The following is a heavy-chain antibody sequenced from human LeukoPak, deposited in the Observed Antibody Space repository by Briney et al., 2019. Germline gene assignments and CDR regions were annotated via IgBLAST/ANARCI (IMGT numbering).Heavy chain of an antibody. V-gene: IGHV3-33*01. Sequence: GGSLRLSCAASGSSFNNYGMHWVRQAPGKGLEWVAVIWYDGNNNNYADSVKGRFTISRDNSKNTLSLQMNSLRADDTAVYYCARAGRPVLQYYYYYYMDVWGEGTTVTVSS. CDR3: ARAGRPVLQYYYYYYMDV. D-gene: IGHD6-6*01. CDR2: IWYDGNNN. J-gene: IGHJ6*03. CDR1: GSSFNNYG.